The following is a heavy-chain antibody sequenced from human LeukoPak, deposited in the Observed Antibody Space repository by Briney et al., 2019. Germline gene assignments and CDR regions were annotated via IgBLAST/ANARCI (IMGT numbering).Heavy chain of an antibody. Sequence: ASVKVSCTASGYTFTAYYIHWVRQAPGQGLEWMGRINPNSGGTNYAQNFQGRVAMTRDTSIDTAYMELSRLRSDDTAVYYCARGYSYVHFDYWGQGTLVTVSS. V-gene: IGHV1-2*06. CDR3: ARGYSYVHFDY. CDR1: GYTFTAYY. D-gene: IGHD5-18*01. J-gene: IGHJ4*02. CDR2: INPNSGGT.